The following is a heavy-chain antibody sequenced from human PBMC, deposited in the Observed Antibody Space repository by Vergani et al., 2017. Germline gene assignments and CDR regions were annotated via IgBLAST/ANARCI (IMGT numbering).Heavy chain of an antibody. Sequence: QVQLQQWGAGLLKPSETLSLTCAVYGGSFSGYYWSWIRQPPGKGLEWIGEINHSGSTNYNPSLKSRVTISVDTSKNQFSLKLSSVTAADTAVYYCARDRPGGVGATPRYXFDYWGQGTLVTVSS. J-gene: IGHJ4*02. CDR3: ARDRPGGVGATPRYXFDY. CDR1: GGSFSGYY. CDR2: INHSGST. V-gene: IGHV4-34*01. D-gene: IGHD1-26*01.